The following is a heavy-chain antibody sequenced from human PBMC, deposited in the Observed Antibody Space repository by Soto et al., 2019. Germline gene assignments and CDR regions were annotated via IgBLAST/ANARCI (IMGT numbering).Heavy chain of an antibody. Sequence: QVQLVQSGAEVKKPGSSVKVSCKTSGGTFSTYSIVWVRQAPGEGLEWMGGIIPIFGTANYEQKFQDRVTITADKSTNPAFMELSSLKSEDTAMYYCASSSGNNYGVGTNYYFDYWGQGTLVTVSS. D-gene: IGHD1-26*01. CDR3: ASSSGNNYGVGTNYYFDY. CDR1: GGTFSTYS. V-gene: IGHV1-69*06. CDR2: IIPIFGTA. J-gene: IGHJ4*02.